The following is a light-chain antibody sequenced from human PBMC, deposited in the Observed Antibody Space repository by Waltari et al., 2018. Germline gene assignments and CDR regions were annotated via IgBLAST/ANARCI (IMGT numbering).Light chain of an antibody. Sequence: IVMTQSPDSLAVSLGERATIHCKSSQSILPSSNNKNHLAWYQQKPGQPPKLLIYWASTRESGVPDRFSGSESGTDFTLTITSLQAEDVAVYYCQQYYTIPWTFGHGTKVEVK. CDR3: QQYYTIPWT. V-gene: IGKV4-1*01. CDR2: WAS. CDR1: QSILPSSNNKNH. J-gene: IGKJ1*01.